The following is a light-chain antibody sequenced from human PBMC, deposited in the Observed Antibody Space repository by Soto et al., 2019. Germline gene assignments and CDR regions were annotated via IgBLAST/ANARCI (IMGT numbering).Light chain of an antibody. CDR1: SCNIGANYD. CDR2: ANI. J-gene: IGLJ1*01. CDR3: QSYDASMSGYV. V-gene: IGLV1-40*01. Sequence: QSVLAQPPSASGAPGQTVTISCTGSSCNIGANYDVHWYQQHPGRAPKLLIYANIYRPSGVSDRFSGSKSGNTASLAITGLQAEDEADYYCQSYDASMSGYVFGAGTKLTVL.